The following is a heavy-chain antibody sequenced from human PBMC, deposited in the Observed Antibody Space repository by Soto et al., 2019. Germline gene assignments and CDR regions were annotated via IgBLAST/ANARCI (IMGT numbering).Heavy chain of an antibody. J-gene: IGHJ4*02. Sequence: QVQLVQSGAEVQKPGSSVKVSCKASGGTFSSYTISWVRQAPGQGLEWMGRIIPTLGIANYAQKFQGRVTITADKSTSTAYMELSSLRSEDTAVYYCARGGYCSGGSCPFDYWGQGTLVTVSS. CDR1: GGTFSSYT. CDR3: ARGGYCSGGSCPFDY. D-gene: IGHD2-15*01. V-gene: IGHV1-69*02. CDR2: IIPTLGIA.